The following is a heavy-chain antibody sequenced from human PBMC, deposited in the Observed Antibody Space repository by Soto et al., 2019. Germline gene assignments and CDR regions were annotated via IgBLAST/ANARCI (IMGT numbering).Heavy chain of an antibody. CDR1: GGTISRYY. Sequence: QVQLQESGPGLVKPSETLSLTCTVSGGTISRYYWSWIRQPPGKGLEWIGYMYNTGSTVYNPSFKSRVTIALDTSKNQFPLKLTTVTAADTAVYCCARDLRGYWGTDCYPRDVWGQGTTVTVSS. V-gene: IGHV4-59*01. CDR3: ARDLRGYWGTDCYPRDV. D-gene: IGHD2-21*02. J-gene: IGHJ6*02. CDR2: MYNTGST.